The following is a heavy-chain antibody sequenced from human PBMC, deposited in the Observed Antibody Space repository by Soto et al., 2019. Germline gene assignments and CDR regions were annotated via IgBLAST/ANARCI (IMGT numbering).Heavy chain of an antibody. CDR3: AREFGYDVV. V-gene: IGHV3-30-3*01. D-gene: IGHD2-2*01. Sequence: LRLSCAASGFTFSSYAMHWVRQAPGKGLEWVAVISYDGSNKYYADSVKGRFTISRDNSKNTLYLQMNSLRAEDTAVYYCAREFGYDVVWGQGTLVTVSS. J-gene: IGHJ4*02. CDR1: GFTFSSYA. CDR2: ISYDGSNK.